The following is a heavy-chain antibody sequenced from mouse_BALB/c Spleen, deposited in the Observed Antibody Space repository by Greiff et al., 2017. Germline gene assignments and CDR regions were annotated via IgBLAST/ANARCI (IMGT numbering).Heavy chain of an antibody. J-gene: IGHJ2*01. V-gene: IGHV1S22*01. D-gene: IGHD1-1*01. CDR2: IYPGSGST. Sequence: LKQPGSELVRPGASVKLSCKASGYTFTSYWMHWVKQRPGQGLEWIGNIYPGSGSTNYDEKFKSKATLTVDTSSSTAYMQLSSLTSEDSAVYYCTIYGSLYWGQGTTLTVSS. CDR3: TIYGSLY. CDR1: GYTFTSYW.